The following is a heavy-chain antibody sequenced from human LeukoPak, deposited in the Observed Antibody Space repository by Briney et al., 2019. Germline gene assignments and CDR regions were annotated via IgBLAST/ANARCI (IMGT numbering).Heavy chain of an antibody. D-gene: IGHD4-23*01. CDR2: ISGNGGTT. CDR3: ARILRWPNPFDQ. J-gene: IGHJ4*02. V-gene: IGHV3-23*01. CDR1: GFTFSSYA. Sequence: GGSLRLSCAASGFTFSSYAMSWVRQAPGKGLEWVSTISGNGGTTYYADSVKGRFTISRDNSKNTLYLQMNSLGAEDTAVYYCARILRWPNPFDQWGQGTLVTVSS.